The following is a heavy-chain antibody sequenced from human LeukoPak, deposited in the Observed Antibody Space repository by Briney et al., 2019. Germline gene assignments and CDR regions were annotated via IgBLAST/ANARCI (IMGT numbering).Heavy chain of an antibody. CDR2: INSDGRST. D-gene: IGHD3-9*01. CDR1: GFTFSSYW. J-gene: IGHJ4*02. Sequence: PGGSLRLSCAASGFTFSSYWMHWVRQAPGKGLVGVSRINSDGRSTDYADSVKGRFTISRDNAKNFLYLQMNSLRAEDTAVYYCARTYYDILTGYNPYFDYWGQGILVTVSS. V-gene: IGHV3-74*01. CDR3: ARTYYDILTGYNPYFDY.